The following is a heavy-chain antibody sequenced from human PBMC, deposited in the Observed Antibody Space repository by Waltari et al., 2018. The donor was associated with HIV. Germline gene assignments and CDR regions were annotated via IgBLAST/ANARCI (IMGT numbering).Heavy chain of an antibody. J-gene: IGHJ3*02. CDR3: ARVPYDSSGLDAFDI. D-gene: IGHD3-22*01. CDR1: GGSISSYY. Sequence: VQLQESGPGLVKPSETLSLTCTVCGGSISSYYLRWIRQPPGKGLEWIGYIYYSGTTNYNPSLKSRVTISVDTSKNQFSLKLSSVTAADTAVYYCARVPYDSSGLDAFDIWGQGTMVTVSS. V-gene: IGHV4-59*01. CDR2: IYYSGTT.